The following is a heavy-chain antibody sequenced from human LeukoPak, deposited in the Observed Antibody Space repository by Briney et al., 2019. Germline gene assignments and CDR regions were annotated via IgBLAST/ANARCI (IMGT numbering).Heavy chain of an antibody. CDR2: ISGTGGNT. CDR1: GFTVSGNY. J-gene: IGHJ6*02. V-gene: IGHV3-23*01. Sequence: GGSLRLSCAASGFTVSGNYMSWVRQAPGKGLEWVSGISGTGGNTYYADSVKGRFTISRDNSKNTLYLQMNRLRAEDTAVFYCAKDREYSGSYRPGPTRYYYGMDVWGQGTTVTVSS. CDR3: AKDREYSGSYRPGPTRYYYGMDV. D-gene: IGHD1-26*01.